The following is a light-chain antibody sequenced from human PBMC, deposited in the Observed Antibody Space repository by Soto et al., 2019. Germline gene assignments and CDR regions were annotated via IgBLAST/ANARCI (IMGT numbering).Light chain of an antibody. CDR2: GAS. CDR3: QQRSDWLN. J-gene: IGKJ4*01. CDR1: QGVRSY. V-gene: IGKV1-9*01. Sequence: IQLTQSPSSLSAAVGDGVTITCRASQGVRSYLAWFQQRPGKAPKLLIFGASTLQNGVPARFSGGGSGTDFTLSISSLEPEDFAVYYCQQRSDWLNFGGGTKVDI.